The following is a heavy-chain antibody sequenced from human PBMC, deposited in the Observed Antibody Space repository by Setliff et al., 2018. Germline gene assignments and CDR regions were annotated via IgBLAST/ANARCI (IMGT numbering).Heavy chain of an antibody. J-gene: IGHJ6*04. V-gene: IGHV7-4-1*02. D-gene: IGHD3-10*01. CDR1: GYTFTSYA. CDR3: ARDGWFGELGPPCPYRLSRPYGMDV. Sequence: ASVKVSCKASGYTFTSYAMNWVRQAPGQGLEWMGWINTNTGNPTYAQGFTGRFVFSLDTSVSTAYLQISSLKAEDTSVYYCARDGWFGELGPPCPYRLSRPYGMDVWGKVTTVTV. CDR2: INTNTGNP.